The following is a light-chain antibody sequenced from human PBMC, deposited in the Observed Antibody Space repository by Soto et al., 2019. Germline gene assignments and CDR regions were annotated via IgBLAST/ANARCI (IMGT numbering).Light chain of an antibody. Sequence: DIVMTQTPLSSPVTLGQPASISCRSSQSLVYSDGNTYLSWLQQRPGQPPRLLIYQVSNRFSGVPDRFSGSGAGTNFTLKISRVEAEDVGVYYCVQFSNLARSFGQGTEVDIK. J-gene: IGKJ1*01. CDR3: VQFSNLARS. V-gene: IGKV2-24*01. CDR2: QVS. CDR1: QSLVYSDGNTY.